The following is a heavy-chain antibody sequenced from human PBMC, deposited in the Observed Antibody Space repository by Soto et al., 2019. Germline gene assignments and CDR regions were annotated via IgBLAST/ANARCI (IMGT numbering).Heavy chain of an antibody. CDR2: ISYDGSNK. Sequence: GRSLRLSCAASGFTFSSFARHWVRQAPGKGLEWVAVISYDGSNKYYADSVKGRFTISRDNSKNTLYLQMNSLRAEDTAVYYCAKDRTMVRGVIIGGDFDYWGQGTLVTVSS. D-gene: IGHD3-10*01. CDR1: GFTFSSFA. CDR3: AKDRTMVRGVIIGGDFDY. J-gene: IGHJ4*02. V-gene: IGHV3-30*04.